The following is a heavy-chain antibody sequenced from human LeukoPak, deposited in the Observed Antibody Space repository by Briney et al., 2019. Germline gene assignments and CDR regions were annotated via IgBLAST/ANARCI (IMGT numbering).Heavy chain of an antibody. V-gene: IGHV4-59*02. Sequence: SETLSLTCVVPGGSVSGYYWGWIRQPPGRGLEWIGYVYYSGSTNYNPSFKSRITISVDTSRNQFSLQLSSVTAADTAVYYCARIHRYCSGGACYVLDNWGQGTLVAVSS. CDR1: GGSVSGYY. J-gene: IGHJ4*02. CDR2: VYYSGST. CDR3: ARIHRYCSGGACYVLDN. D-gene: IGHD2-15*01.